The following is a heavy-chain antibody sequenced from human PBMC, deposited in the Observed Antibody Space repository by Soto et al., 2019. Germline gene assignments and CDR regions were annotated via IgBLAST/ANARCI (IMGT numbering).Heavy chain of an antibody. J-gene: IGHJ4*02. CDR2: ISGSGGST. V-gene: IGHV3-23*01. CDR1: GFTFSSYA. CDR3: AKGRGYSCYDPIDY. D-gene: IGHD5-12*01. Sequence: LRLSCAASGFTFSSYAMSWVRQAPGKGLEWVSAISGSGGSTYYADSVKGRFTISRDNSKNTLYLQMNSLRAEDTAVYYCAKGRGYSCYDPIDYWGQGXLVTVYS.